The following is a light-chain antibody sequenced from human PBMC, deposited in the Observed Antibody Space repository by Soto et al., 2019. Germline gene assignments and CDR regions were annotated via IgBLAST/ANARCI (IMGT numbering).Light chain of an antibody. J-gene: IGKJ4*01. V-gene: IGKV1-8*01. CDR1: QGISSY. CDR2: AAS. CDR3: QQYYSYPSLT. Sequence: AIRMTQSPSSFSASTGDRVTITCRASQGISSYLAWYQQKPGKAPKLLIYAASTLQSGVPSRFSGSGSGTDFTLTISCLQSEAFATYYCQQYYSYPSLTFGGGTKVEIK.